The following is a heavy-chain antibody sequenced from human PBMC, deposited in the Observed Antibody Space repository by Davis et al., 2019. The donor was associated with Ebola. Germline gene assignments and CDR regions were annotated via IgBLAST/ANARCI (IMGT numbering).Heavy chain of an antibody. D-gene: IGHD4-17*01. V-gene: IGHV3-48*03. CDR2: ISSSGSTI. CDR1: GFTFSSYE. CDR3: ARAYGDYAYYYGMDV. Sequence: PGGSLRLSCAAPGFTFSSYEMNWVRQAPGKGLEWVSYISSSGSTIYYADSVKGRFTISRDNAKNSLYLQMNSLRAEDTAVYYCARAYGDYAYYYGMDVWGQGTTVTVSS. J-gene: IGHJ6*02.